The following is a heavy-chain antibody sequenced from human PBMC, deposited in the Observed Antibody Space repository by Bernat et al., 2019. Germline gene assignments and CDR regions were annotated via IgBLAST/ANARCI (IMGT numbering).Heavy chain of an antibody. J-gene: IGHJ6*02. D-gene: IGHD2-2*01. CDR3: AGDFIVVVPAASHLYYYYGMDV. V-gene: IGHV1-69*01. CDR2: IIPIFGTA. Sequence: QVQLVQSGAEVKKPGSSVKVSCKASGGTFSSYAISWVRQAPGQGLEWMGGIIPIFGTANYAQKFQGRVTITADESTSTAYMELSSLRSEDTAVYYCAGDFIVVVPAASHLYYYYGMDVWGQGTTVTVSS. CDR1: GGTFSSYA.